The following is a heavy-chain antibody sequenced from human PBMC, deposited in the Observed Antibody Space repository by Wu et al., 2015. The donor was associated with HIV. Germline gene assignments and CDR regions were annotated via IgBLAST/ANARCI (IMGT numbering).Heavy chain of an antibody. J-gene: IGHJ4*02. V-gene: IGHV4-38-2*01. D-gene: IGHD6-13*01. CDR2: LYHTGST. CDR3: ARGRDGSSWYYFDY. CDR1: GTSVSSDYY. Sequence: QVQLQESGPGLVKPSETLSLTCVVSGTSVSSDYYWGWIRQTPGKGLEWIGTLYHTGSTYYNPSLKSRVTISVDTSQNHFSLKLNSVTAADTAVYYCARGRDGSSWYYFDYWGQGTLVTVSS.